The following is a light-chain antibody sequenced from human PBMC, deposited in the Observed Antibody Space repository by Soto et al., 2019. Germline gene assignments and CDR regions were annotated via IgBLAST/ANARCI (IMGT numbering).Light chain of an antibody. CDR2: GDN. CDR3: SSYSSANTVI. CDR1: SSNIGRGYD. Sequence: QSVLTQPPSVSGAPGQRVTISCTGSSSNIGRGYDVHWYQQVPGSAPRLLLSGDNTRPSGVPDRFSGSKSGNTASLTISGLQAEDEAQYYCSSYSSANTVIFGGGTKLTVL. V-gene: IGLV1-40*01. J-gene: IGLJ2*01.